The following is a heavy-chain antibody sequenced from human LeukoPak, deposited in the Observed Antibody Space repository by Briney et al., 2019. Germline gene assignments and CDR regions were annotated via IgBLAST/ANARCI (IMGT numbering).Heavy chain of an antibody. Sequence: SETLSLTCSVSGGSIRNYYWSWIRQPPGKGLEWIGYIFYTGSTNYNPSLKSRVTISVDTSKNQFSLNLRFVTAADTAVYYCAKDSGPRFDYWGQGTLVTASS. J-gene: IGHJ4*02. CDR1: GGSIRNYY. V-gene: IGHV4-59*01. CDR2: IFYTGST. D-gene: IGHD6-19*01. CDR3: AKDSGPRFDY.